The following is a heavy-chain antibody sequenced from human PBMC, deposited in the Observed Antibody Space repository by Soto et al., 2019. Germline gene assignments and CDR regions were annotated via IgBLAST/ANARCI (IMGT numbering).Heavy chain of an antibody. D-gene: IGHD3-22*01. CDR3: ARDTDSSGYSTKPGDY. V-gene: IGHV3-33*01. J-gene: IGHJ4*02. Sequence: GGSLRLSCAASGFTFSSYGMHWVRQAPGKGLEWVAVIWYDGSNKYYADSVKGRFTISRDNSKNTLYLQMNSLRAEDTAVYYCARDTDSSGYSTKPGDYWGQGTLVTVSS. CDR1: GFTFSSYG. CDR2: IWYDGSNK.